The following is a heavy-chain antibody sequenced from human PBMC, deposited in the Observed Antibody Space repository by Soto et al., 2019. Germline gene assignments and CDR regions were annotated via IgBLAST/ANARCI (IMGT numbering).Heavy chain of an antibody. CDR1: GGTFSSYA. CDR2: IIPIFGTA. D-gene: IGHD2-2*02. V-gene: IGHV1-69*01. Sequence: QVQLVQSGAEVKKPGSSVKVSCKASGGTFSSYAISWVRQAPGQGLEWMGGIIPIFGTANYAQKFQGRVTITADESPSTGYIELSSLRSEGTGVYYCARVVPAAIRGYYFDYWGQGTLVTVSS. CDR3: ARVVPAAIRGYYFDY. J-gene: IGHJ4*02.